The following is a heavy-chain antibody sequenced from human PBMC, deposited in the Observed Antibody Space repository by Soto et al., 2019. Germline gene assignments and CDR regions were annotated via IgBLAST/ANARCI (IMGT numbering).Heavy chain of an antibody. CDR2: IYYSGST. V-gene: IGHV4-39*01. Sequence: QLQLQESGPGLVKPSETLSLTCTVSGGSISSSSYYWGWIRQPPGKGLEWIGNIYYSGSTYYNPPLKSRVTISVDTSKNQFSLKLSSVTAADTAVYYCASRQSSPWFDPWGQGTLVTVSS. D-gene: IGHD2-15*01. CDR3: ASRQSSPWFDP. CDR1: GGSISSSSYY. J-gene: IGHJ5*02.